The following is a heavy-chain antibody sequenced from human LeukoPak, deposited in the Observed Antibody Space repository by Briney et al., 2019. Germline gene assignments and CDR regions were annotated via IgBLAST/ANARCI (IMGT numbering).Heavy chain of an antibody. J-gene: IGHJ6*03. CDR2: ISAYNGNT. D-gene: IGHD3-9*01. V-gene: IGHV1-18*01. CDR1: GYTFTSYG. Sequence: ASVKVSCKASGYTFTSYGISWVRQAPGQGLEWMGWISAYNGNTNYAQKLQGRVTMTTDTSTSTAYMELRSLRPDDTAVYYCARDVFHYDILTLGNYYYYYMDVWGKGTTVTISS. CDR3: ARDVFHYDILTLGNYYYYYMDV.